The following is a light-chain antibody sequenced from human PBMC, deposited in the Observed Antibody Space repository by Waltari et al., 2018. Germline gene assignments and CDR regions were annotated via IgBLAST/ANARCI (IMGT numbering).Light chain of an antibody. J-gene: IGKJ3*01. CDR3: QQYDNFPFT. CDR2: YAS. CDR1: QGINNY. Sequence: DIQITQSPSSLSASVGDRVTITCRASQGINNYLSWYQQKPGKAPKRLIYYASSLESGVPSRFSGSGSGTDYTLTISSLQPEDIATYYCQQYDNFPFTFGPGTKLDIK. V-gene: IGKV1-33*01.